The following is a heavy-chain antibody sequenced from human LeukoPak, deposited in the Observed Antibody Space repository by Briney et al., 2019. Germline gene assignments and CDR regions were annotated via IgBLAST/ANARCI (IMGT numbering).Heavy chain of an antibody. CDR3: ARSRILGFDY. J-gene: IGHJ4*02. CDR2: ISAYNGNT. D-gene: IGHD1-14*01. Sequence: GESLKISCKGSGYSFTSYWIGWVRQAPGQGLEWMGWISAYNGNTNYAQKLQGRVTMTTDTSTSTAYMELRSLRSDDTAVYYCARSRILGFDYWGQGTLVTVSS. CDR1: GYSFTSYW. V-gene: IGHV1-18*04.